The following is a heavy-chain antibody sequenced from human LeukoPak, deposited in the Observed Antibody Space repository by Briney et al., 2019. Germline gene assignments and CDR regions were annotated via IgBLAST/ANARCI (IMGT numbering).Heavy chain of an antibody. V-gene: IGHV1-18*01. CDR1: GYTFTSFG. Sequence: GASVKVSCKASGYTFTSFGISWVRQAPGQGLEWMGWISAYNGNTNYAQKLQGRVTMTTDTSTSTAYMELRSLRSDDTAVYYCAREPTYYDFWSGYYTNYYYYGMDVWGQGTTVTVSS. D-gene: IGHD3-3*01. CDR2: ISAYNGNT. J-gene: IGHJ6*02. CDR3: AREPTYYDFWSGYYTNYYYYGMDV.